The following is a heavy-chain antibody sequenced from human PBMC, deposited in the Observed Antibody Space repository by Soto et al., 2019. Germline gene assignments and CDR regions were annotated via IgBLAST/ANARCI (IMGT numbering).Heavy chain of an antibody. CDR2: ISYDGSNK. CDR1: GFTFSSYG. V-gene: IGHV3-30*18. CDR3: AKVGGYSSSSGGNFDY. Sequence: QVQLVESGGGVVQPGRSLRLSCAASGFTFSSYGMHWVRQAPGKGLEWVAVISYDGSNKYYADSVKGRFTISRDNSKNPLYLQMNSLRAEDTAVYYCAKVGGYSSSSGGNFDYWGQGTLVTVSS. D-gene: IGHD6-6*01. J-gene: IGHJ4*02.